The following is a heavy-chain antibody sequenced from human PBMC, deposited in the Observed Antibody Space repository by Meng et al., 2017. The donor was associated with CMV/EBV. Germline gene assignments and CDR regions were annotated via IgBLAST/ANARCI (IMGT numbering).Heavy chain of an antibody. J-gene: IGHJ3*02. D-gene: IGHD3-3*01. CDR2: TRNKANSYTT. Sequence: GESLKISCAASGFTFSDHYMDWVRQAPGKGLEWVGRTRNKANSYTTEYAASVKGRFTISRDDSKNSLYLQMNSLRAEDTAVYYCARHLAAIFGVDAFNIWGQGTMVTVSS. CDR1: GFTFSDHY. V-gene: IGHV3-72*01. CDR3: ARHLAAIFGVDAFNI.